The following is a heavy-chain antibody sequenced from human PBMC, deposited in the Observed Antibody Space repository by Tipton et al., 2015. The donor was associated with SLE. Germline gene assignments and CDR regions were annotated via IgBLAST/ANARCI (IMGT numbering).Heavy chain of an antibody. CDR2: IYPSGSI. CDR3: ATSPLTL. V-gene: IGHV4-4*07. D-gene: IGHD2-2*01. J-gene: IGHJ4*02. CDR1: GDSINSHY. Sequence: TLSLTCTVSGDSINSHYWSWIRQPAVKGLQWIGRIYPSGSINYNPSLKSRVTMSVDMSKNQFSLKLTSVTAADTAVYYCATSPLTLWGQGTLVTVSS.